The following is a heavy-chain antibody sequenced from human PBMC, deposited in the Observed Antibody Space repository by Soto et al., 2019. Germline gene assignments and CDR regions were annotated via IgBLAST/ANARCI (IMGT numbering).Heavy chain of an antibody. J-gene: IGHJ5*02. CDR2: ICGRGDNT. CDR1: GFTFNSYG. V-gene: IGHV3-23*01. CDR3: ANDLSPFVYDWNLYDIRGQVGWFPP. D-gene: IGHD1-20*01. Sequence: EVQLMESGGGSVQPGGSLRLSCATSGFTFNSYGMSWVRQAPGVGLEWVPSICGRGDNTYYEDSLHGSFTTARDNSENTLYLRMSSVRVEDTAVDYCANDLSPFVYDWNLYDIRGQVGWFPPRGQGTRVTASS.